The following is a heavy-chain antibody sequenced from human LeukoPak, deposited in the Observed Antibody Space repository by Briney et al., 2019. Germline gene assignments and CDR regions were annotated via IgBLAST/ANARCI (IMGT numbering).Heavy chain of an antibody. CDR3: ARQMYSGSYTRRYYYYMDV. CDR1: GGSFSGYY. Sequence: PSETLSLTCAVYGGSFSGYYWSWIRQPPGKGLEWIGEINHSGSTNYNPSLKSRVTISVDTSKNQFSLKLSSVTAADTAVYYCARQMYSGSYTRRYYYYMDVWGKGTTVTISS. V-gene: IGHV4-34*01. J-gene: IGHJ6*03. CDR2: INHSGST. D-gene: IGHD1-26*01.